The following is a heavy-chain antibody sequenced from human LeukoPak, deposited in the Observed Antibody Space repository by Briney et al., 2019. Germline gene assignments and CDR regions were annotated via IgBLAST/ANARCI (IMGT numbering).Heavy chain of an antibody. D-gene: IGHD5-12*01. J-gene: IGHJ6*03. CDR1: GYTFTSYD. CDR3: ARGSGGYGLYYYYYYMDV. V-gene: IGHV1-8*01. Sequence: ASVKVSCKASGYTFTSYDINWVRQATGQGLEWMGWMNPSSGNTGYAQKFQGRVTMTRNTSISTAYMELSSLRSEDTAVYYCARGSGGYGLYYYYYYMDVWGKGTTVTVSS. CDR2: MNPSSGNT.